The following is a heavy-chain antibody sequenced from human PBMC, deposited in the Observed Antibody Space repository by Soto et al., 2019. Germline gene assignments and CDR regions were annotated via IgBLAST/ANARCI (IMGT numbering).Heavy chain of an antibody. D-gene: IGHD6-19*01. CDR1: GHTLTSYA. CDR3: ARDLSTVAGTTQYFDY. Sequence: ASVKVSCKASGHTLTSYAMHWVRQAPGQRLEWMGWINAGNGNTKYSQKFQGRVTITRDTSASTAYMELSSLRSEDTAVYYCARDLSTVAGTTQYFDYWGQGTLVTVSS. J-gene: IGHJ4*02. V-gene: IGHV1-3*01. CDR2: INAGNGNT.